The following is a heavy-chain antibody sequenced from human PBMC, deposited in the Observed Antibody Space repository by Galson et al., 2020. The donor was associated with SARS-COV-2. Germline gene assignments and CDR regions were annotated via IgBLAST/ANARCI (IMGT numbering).Heavy chain of an antibody. V-gene: IGHV1-2*02. CDR2: INPNSGGT. CDR3: ARQGDVAPGAIGWFDP. J-gene: IGHJ5*02. CDR1: GYSFTAHY. D-gene: IGHD2-2*01. Sequence: GESLKISCKTSGYSFTAHYIHWVRQAPGQGLECMGWINPNSGGTNYAQKFQGRVTLTRDTSISTAYMELRRLTSDDTAVYYCARQGDVAPGAIGWFDPWGQGTLVTVSS.